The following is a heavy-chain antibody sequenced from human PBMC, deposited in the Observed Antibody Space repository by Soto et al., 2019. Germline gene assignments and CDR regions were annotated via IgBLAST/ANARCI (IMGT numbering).Heavy chain of an antibody. CDR1: GFTFSSYS. V-gene: IGHV3-21*01. CDR3: ARKYSSSEYYYYGTDV. J-gene: IGHJ6*02. CDR2: ISSSSSYI. D-gene: IGHD6-6*01. Sequence: GGSLRLSCAASGFTFSSYSMNWVRQAPGKGLEWVSSISSSSSYIYYADSVKSRFTISRDNAKNSLYLQMNSLRAEDTAVYYCARKYSSSEYYYYGTDVWGQGTTVTVSS.